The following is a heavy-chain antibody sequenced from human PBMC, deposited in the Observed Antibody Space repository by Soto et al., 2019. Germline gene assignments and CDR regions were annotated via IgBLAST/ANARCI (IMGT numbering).Heavy chain of an antibody. J-gene: IGHJ6*02. D-gene: IGHD2-2*01. CDR1: GFTFGDFG. Sequence: GGSLRLSCTGSGFTFGDFGMSWFRQAPGKGLEWLSFIRSKGYGGTTESATSVRGRFITSRDDSKSIAYLQMNSLKTEDTAVYYCASLTSWSQEYYYGMDVWGQGTTVTVSS. CDR3: ASLTSWSQEYYYGMDV. V-gene: IGHV3-49*03. CDR2: IRSKGYGGTT.